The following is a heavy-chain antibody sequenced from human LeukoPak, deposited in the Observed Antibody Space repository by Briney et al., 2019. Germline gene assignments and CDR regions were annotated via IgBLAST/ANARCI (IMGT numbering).Heavy chain of an antibody. CDR1: GFTFSSYS. V-gene: IGHV3-48*01. CDR3: ASPRGGDYGDY. J-gene: IGHJ4*02. Sequence: PGGSLRLSCAASGFTFSSYSMNWVRQAPGKGLEWVSYISSSSSTIYYADSVKGRFTISRDNAKNSLYLQMNSLSAEDTAVYYCASPRGGDYGDYWGQGTLVTVSS. D-gene: IGHD3-16*01. CDR2: ISSSSSTI.